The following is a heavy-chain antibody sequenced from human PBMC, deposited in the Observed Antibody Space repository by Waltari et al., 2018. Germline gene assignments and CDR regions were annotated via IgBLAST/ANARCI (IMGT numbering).Heavy chain of an antibody. V-gene: IGHV3-48*03. J-gene: IGHJ6*02. CDR2: IYANGGTT. CDR3: ARKIGYYYYYGMDL. CDR1: GFSFSSYE. Sequence: DVQLVESGGGLVQPGGSLRLSCTASGFSFSSYEMNWVRPAPGKGLEWVSYIYANGGTTYYADSVKGRFTISRDNAKDSLYLEMTSLRAEDTAIYYCARKIGYYYYYGMDLWGQGTTVTVSS. D-gene: IGHD6-13*01.